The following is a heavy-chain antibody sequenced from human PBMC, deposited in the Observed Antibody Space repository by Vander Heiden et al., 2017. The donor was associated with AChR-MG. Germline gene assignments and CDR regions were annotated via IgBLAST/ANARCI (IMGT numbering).Heavy chain of an antibody. CDR2: INPSGGTT. J-gene: IGHJ6*02. CDR3: ARDPELAGPAHLPLYGMDV. V-gene: IGHV1-46*03. CDR1: GYTFSGYY. D-gene: IGHD3-10*01. Sequence: QVQLVQSGAEVKKPGASVKVSCKTSGYTFSGYYIHWVRQAPGQGLEGVGMINPSGGTTNYAQKFQGRCAMTRDTPTSTVYMELSSLRSEDTAVYYCARDPELAGPAHLPLYGMDVWGQGTTLTVSS.